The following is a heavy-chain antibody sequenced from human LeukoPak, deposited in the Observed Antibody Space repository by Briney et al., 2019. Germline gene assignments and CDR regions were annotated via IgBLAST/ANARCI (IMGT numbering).Heavy chain of an antibody. CDR1: GFTLSDYW. CDR2: INQERSDK. Sequence: PGGCLRLSCVASGFTLSDYWMSWVRQAPVKGLEWVANINQERSDKYYVDSVKGRFTISRDNAKNSLYLQMNSLRAEDTAVYYCARNKKGPSDVFDIWGRGTRFTLS. CDR3: ARNKKGPSDVFDI. V-gene: IGHV3-7*01. J-gene: IGHJ3*02.